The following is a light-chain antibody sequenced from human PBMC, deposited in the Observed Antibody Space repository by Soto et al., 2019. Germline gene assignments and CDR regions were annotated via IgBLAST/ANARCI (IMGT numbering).Light chain of an antibody. CDR2: DAS. J-gene: IGKJ3*01. CDR1: QSVNKW. Sequence: DIQMTQSPSTLSASVGDRVTITCRASQSVNKWLAWFQQKPGKVPKLLIFDASTLQTGVPSRFGGGGSGTEFTLTISGLQPDDFATYYCQHFYDYPHSFGPGTKVDI. V-gene: IGKV1-5*01. CDR3: QHFYDYPHS.